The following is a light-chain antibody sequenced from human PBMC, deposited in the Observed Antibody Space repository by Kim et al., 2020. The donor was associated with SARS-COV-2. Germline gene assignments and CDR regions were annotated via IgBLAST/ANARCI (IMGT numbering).Light chain of an antibody. CDR3: QQYHSYSPT. J-gene: IGKJ1*01. Sequence: DIQMTQSPSTLSASVGDRVTITCRASLTVSDWLAWYQQKPGKAPRLLIYDASTLQSGVPSRFSGSGSGTEFTLTISSLQPDDFATYYCQQYHSYSPTFGQGTKVDIK. CDR2: DAS. CDR1: LTVSDW. V-gene: IGKV1-5*01.